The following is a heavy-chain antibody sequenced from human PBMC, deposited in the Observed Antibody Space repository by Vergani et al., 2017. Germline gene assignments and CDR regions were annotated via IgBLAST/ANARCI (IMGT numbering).Heavy chain of an antibody. CDR3: AKVGRSEVAGTFGAFDI. V-gene: IGHV3-NL1*01. D-gene: IGHD6-19*01. CDR2: LSASDRRT. J-gene: IGHJ3*02. Sequence: QEQLLQSGGGVVQPGGSLRLSCAASGFTFSSYGMHWVRQAAGKGLEWVSTLSASDRRTHYADSVKGRFTISRDNSKNTLFLHMNSLRPEDTAVYYCAKVGRSEVAGTFGAFDIWGQGTMVTVSS. CDR1: GFTFSSYG.